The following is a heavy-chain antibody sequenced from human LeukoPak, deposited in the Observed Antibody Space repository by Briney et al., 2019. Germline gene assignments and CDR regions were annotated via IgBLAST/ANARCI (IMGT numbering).Heavy chain of an antibody. CDR2: ISSNGGST. D-gene: IGHD2-2*01. CDR1: GFTFSSYA. CDR3: VKGYCSSISCYGDY. V-gene: IGHV3-64D*09. J-gene: IGHJ4*02. Sequence: GGSLRLSCSASGFTFSSYAMHWVRQAPGKGLEYVSAISSNGGSTYYADSVKGRVTISRDNSKNTLYLQMSSLRAEDTAVYYCVKGYCSSISCYGDYWGQGTLVTVSS.